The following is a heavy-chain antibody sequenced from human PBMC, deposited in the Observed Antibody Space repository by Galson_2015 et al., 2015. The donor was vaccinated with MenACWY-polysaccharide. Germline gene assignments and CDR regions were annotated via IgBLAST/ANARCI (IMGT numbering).Heavy chain of an antibody. D-gene: IGHD6-13*01. J-gene: IGHJ4*02. CDR3: ARDTTGIAASAVY. V-gene: IGHV4-4*07. Sequence: SETLSLTCSISGGSISGYYWSWIRQPAGKGLEWIGRVYAGVSTTHNPSLKSRVTISIDTSKNQFSLKLTSVTAADTAVYFCARDTTGIAASAVYWGQGTLVTVSS. CDR2: VYAGVST. CDR1: GGSISGYY.